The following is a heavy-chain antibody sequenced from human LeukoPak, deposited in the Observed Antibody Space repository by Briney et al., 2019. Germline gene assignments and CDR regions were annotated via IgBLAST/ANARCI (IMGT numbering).Heavy chain of an antibody. CDR1: GGTFSSYA. Sequence: GSSVKVSCKASGGTFSSYAISWVRQAPGQGLEWMGWINPNSGGTNYAQKFQGRVTMTRDTSISTAYMELSRLRSDDTAVYYCARDSGSGWYIPFDYWGQGTLVTVSS. V-gene: IGHV1-2*02. D-gene: IGHD6-19*01. J-gene: IGHJ4*02. CDR3: ARDSGSGWYIPFDY. CDR2: INPNSGGT.